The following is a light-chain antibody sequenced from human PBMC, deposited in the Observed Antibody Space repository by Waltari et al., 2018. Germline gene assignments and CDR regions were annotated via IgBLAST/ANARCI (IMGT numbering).Light chain of an antibody. CDR2: GAS. J-gene: IGKJ1*01. V-gene: IGKV3-15*01. CDR1: QSAPSN. CDR3: QQYNNWPPWT. Sequence: ELVMTQSPATLSVSPGEGATVPCRASQSAPSNVAWYQQTPGQAPRLLIYGASTRAPGIPDRFSGSGSGTEFILTISSLQSEDFAVYYCQQYNNWPPWTFGQGTKVEIK.